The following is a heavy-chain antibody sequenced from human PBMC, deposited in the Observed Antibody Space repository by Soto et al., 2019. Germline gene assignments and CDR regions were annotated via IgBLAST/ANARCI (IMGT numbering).Heavy chain of an antibody. CDR1: GFNVGAFA. CDR3: TRETVAGITGLDY. V-gene: IGHV3-23*01. D-gene: IGHD1-20*01. CDR2: ISVSDAFI. J-gene: IGHJ4*02. Sequence: GGSLRLSCAASGFNVGAFAVNWVRQAPGKGLEWVSGISVSDAFIYYADSVRGRFSISRGASENILYLQMNSLRVDDTALYYCTRETVAGITGLDYWGPGTLVTVSS.